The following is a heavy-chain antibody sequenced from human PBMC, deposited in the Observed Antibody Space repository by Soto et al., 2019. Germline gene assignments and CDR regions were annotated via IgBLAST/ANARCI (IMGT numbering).Heavy chain of an antibody. V-gene: IGHV4-39*01. J-gene: IGHJ6*02. Sequence: SETLSLTCTVSGGSISSSSYYWGWIRQPPGKGLEWIGSIYYSGNTYYNPSLKSRLTISVDTSKNQFYLNLSAVTAADTALYYCARPITFNRVGGGLDVWGQGTTVTVSS. CDR3: ARPITFNRVGGGLDV. CDR2: IYYSGNT. D-gene: IGHD3-10*01. CDR1: GGSISSSSYY.